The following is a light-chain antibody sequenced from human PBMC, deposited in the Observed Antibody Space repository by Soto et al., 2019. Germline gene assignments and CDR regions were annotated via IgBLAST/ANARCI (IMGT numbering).Light chain of an antibody. J-gene: IGKJ1*01. Sequence: EIVLTQSPGSLSLSPGERATLSCRASRSVDSSFFAWYQQKPGHAPRLLIYGASNRATGIPDRFSGSGSGTDFTLTISRLETEDFAVYYCQQYVSSVTFGQGTKVEV. V-gene: IGKV3-20*01. CDR2: GAS. CDR1: RSVDSSF. CDR3: QQYVSSVT.